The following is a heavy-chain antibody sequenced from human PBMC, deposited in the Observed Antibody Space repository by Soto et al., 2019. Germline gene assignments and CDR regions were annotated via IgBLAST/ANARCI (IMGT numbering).Heavy chain of an antibody. CDR3: ARDAGYCTNGVCYYYYGMDV. D-gene: IGHD2-8*01. V-gene: IGHV1-69*13. J-gene: IGHJ6*02. CDR1: GGTFSSYA. Sequence: SVKVSCKASGGTFSSYAISWVRQAPGQGLEWMGGIIPIFGTANYAQKFQGRVTITADESTSTAYMELSSLRSEDTAVYYCARDAGYCTNGVCYYYYGMDVWGQGTTVTGSS. CDR2: IIPIFGTA.